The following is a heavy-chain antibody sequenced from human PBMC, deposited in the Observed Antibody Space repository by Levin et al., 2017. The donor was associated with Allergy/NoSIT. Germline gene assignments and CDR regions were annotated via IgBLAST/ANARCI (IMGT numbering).Heavy chain of an antibody. CDR3: ARRGTRDYYYYMDV. CDR1: GYSFTSYW. Sequence: GGSLRLSCQGSGYSFTSYWIGWVRQMPGKGLEWMGIIYPGDSDTRYSPSFQGQVTISAYKSISTAYLQWSSLKASDTAIYYCARRGTRDYYYYMDVWGKGTTVTVSS. CDR2: IYPGDSDT. J-gene: IGHJ6*03. V-gene: IGHV5-51*01. D-gene: IGHD1-1*01.